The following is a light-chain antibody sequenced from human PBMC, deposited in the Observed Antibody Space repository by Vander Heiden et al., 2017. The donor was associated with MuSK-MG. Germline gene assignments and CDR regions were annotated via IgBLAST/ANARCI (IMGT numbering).Light chain of an antibody. J-gene: IGLJ2*01. Sequence: TVVTQEPSLSVSPGGTVTLTCGLSSGSVSTSSYPSWYQQTPGQPPRTLIYSTNIRSSVVPDRFSGSILANKAALTITGAQADDESDYYCVLDMGSGIYIFGGGTKLTVL. V-gene: IGLV8-61*01. CDR2: STN. CDR1: SGSVSTSSY. CDR3: VLDMGSGIYI.